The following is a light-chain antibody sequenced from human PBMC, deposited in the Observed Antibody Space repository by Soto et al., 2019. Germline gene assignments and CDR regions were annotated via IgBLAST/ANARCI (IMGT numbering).Light chain of an antibody. J-gene: IGLJ2*01. Sequence: QSALTQPASVSGSPGQSITISCTGTSDDVGGYNYVSWYQQHPGKAPKLMIFEVNNRPSGVSNRFSGSRSGNTASLTISGLQAEDEADYYCSSYRSGNTLVAFGGGTKLTVL. CDR2: EVN. CDR3: SSYRSGNTLVA. CDR1: SDDVGGYNY. V-gene: IGLV2-14*01.